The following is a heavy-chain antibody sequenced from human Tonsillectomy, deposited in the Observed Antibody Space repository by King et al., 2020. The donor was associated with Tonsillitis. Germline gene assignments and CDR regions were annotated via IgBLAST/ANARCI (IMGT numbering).Heavy chain of an antibody. Sequence: QLQESGPELVKPSETLSLTCTISGDSISSSGFYWGWIRQPPGKGLEWIGSIFYSGSTYHNPSLKSRVTISVDTSKNQISLKLSSVTAADTAVYYCARLTLTVFYYYYMDVWGKGTTVTVSS. V-gene: IGHV4-39*01. D-gene: IGHD4-11*01. CDR1: GDSISSSGFY. CDR3: ARLTLTVFYYYYMDV. CDR2: IFYSGST. J-gene: IGHJ6*03.